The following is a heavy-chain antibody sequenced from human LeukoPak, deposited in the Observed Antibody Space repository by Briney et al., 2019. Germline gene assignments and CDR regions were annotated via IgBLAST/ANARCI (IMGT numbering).Heavy chain of an antibody. CDR1: GYSFTSYW. CDR2: IYPDDSDT. CDR3: ARLVVYSGGWYFVY. Sequence: GESLKISCKGSGYSFTSYWIGWVRQMPGKGLEWMGIIYPDDSDTRYSPSLQGQVTISADKSINTAYLQWSSLKASDTAMYYCARLVVYSGGWYFVYWGQGTLVTVSS. J-gene: IGHJ4*02. D-gene: IGHD6-19*01. V-gene: IGHV5-51*01.